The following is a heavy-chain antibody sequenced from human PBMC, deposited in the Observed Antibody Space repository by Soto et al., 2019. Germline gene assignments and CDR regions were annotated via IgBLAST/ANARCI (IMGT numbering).Heavy chain of an antibody. D-gene: IGHD6-19*01. Sequence: ASVKVSCKASGYTFTSYYMHWVRQAPGQGLEWMGIINPSGGSASYAQKLQGRVTMTRDTSTSTVYMELSSLRSEDTAVYYCARGSTAVAGTYYYYGMDFWGKGTAVSGSS. V-gene: IGHV1-46*04. CDR2: INPSGGSA. CDR1: GYTFTSYY. CDR3: ARGSTAVAGTYYYYGMDF. J-gene: IGHJ6*04.